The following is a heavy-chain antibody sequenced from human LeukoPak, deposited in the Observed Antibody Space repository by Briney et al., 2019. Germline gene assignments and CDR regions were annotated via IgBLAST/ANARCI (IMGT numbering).Heavy chain of an antibody. Sequence: GASVKVSCKASGYTFTGYYMHWVRQAPGQGLEWMGWINPNSGGTNYAQKLQGRVTMTTDTSTSTAYMELRSLRSDDTAVYYCARSSYDYYYMDVWGKGTTVTISS. CDR3: ARSSYDYYYMDV. CDR2: INPNSGGT. V-gene: IGHV1-2*02. J-gene: IGHJ6*03. CDR1: GYTFTGYY. D-gene: IGHD2-2*01.